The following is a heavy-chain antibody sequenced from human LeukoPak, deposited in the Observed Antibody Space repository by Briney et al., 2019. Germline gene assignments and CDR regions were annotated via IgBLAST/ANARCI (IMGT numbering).Heavy chain of an antibody. V-gene: IGHV4-39*01. J-gene: IGHJ5*02. CDR3: ARHSGSGSLSRPFDP. CDR1: GASVTSGGFY. CDR2: IYYTGST. D-gene: IGHD3-10*01. Sequence: SEPLSLTCSVSGASVTSGGFYWGWLRQSPGKGLEWIATIYYTGSTYYDPSLKSRVTISIDTSKNQFSLNVRSVSAADTAVYYCARHSGSGSLSRPFDPWGQGTLVTVTS.